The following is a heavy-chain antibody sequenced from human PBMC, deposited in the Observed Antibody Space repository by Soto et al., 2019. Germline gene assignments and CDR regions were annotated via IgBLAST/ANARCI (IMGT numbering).Heavy chain of an antibody. Sequence: SGGSVRLSCVGSAFTFSAYGLQWVRQAPGKAPEWVATISGDGRNQHYADSVKGRFTISRDDSRNTLFLQMIGLTPEDTAVYFCAKDHGEEHSSPVALWGQGTLVTVS. CDR2: ISGDGRNQ. CDR1: AFTFSAYG. D-gene: IGHD3-10*01. V-gene: IGHV3-30*18. CDR3: AKDHGEEHSSPVAL. J-gene: IGHJ4*02.